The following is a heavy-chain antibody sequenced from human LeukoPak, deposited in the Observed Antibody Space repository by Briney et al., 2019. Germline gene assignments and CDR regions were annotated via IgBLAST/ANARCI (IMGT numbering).Heavy chain of an antibody. CDR3: ASVSRPARAFDI. D-gene: IGHD2-15*01. CDR2: IYYSGST. V-gene: IGHV4-39*07. J-gene: IGHJ3*02. CDR1: GGSIGSSSYY. Sequence: SETLSLTCTVSGGSIGSSSYYWGWIRQPPGKGLEWIGSIYYSGSTYYNPSLKSRVTISVDTSKNQFSLKLSSVTAADTAVYYCASVSRPARAFDIWGQGTMVTVSS.